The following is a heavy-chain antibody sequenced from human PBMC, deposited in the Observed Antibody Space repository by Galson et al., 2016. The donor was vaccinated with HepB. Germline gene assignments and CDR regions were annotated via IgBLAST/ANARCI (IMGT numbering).Heavy chain of an antibody. V-gene: IGHV3-7*01. D-gene: IGHD3-10*01. CDR1: GFSFSNSW. CDR2: INADRSWR. Sequence: SLRLSCAVSGFSFSNSWMTWVRQTPEKGLEWVADINADRSWRAYMDSVKGRFTISRDNVNNLLYLQMSGLRVEDTALYFCARDPAFGALDYWGQGALVTVSS. CDR3: ARDPAFGALDY. J-gene: IGHJ4*02.